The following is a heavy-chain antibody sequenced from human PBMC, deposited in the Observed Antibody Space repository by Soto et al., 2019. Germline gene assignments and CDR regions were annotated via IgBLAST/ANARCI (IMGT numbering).Heavy chain of an antibody. CDR1: GFTFSSYG. D-gene: IGHD5-18*01. CDR3: AKAFTEGLWLLEFDY. V-gene: IGHV3-30*18. Sequence: GGSLRLSCAASGFTFSSYGMHWVRQAPGKGLEWVAVISYDGSNKYYADSVKGRFTISRDNSKNTLYLQMNSLRAEDTAVYYCAKAFTEGLWLLEFDYWGQGTLVTVSS. J-gene: IGHJ4*02. CDR2: ISYDGSNK.